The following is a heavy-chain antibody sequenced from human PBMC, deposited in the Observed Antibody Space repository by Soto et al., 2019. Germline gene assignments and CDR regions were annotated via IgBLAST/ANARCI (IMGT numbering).Heavy chain of an antibody. CDR3: ARLTYYDSTGRFDY. CDR2: VYYSGYT. V-gene: IGHV4-59*01. CDR1: GGSISSFH. D-gene: IGHD3-22*01. Sequence: LSLTCTVSGGSISSFHWSWIRQPPGRGLEWIGYVYYSGYTNYNPSLKSRVAMSIDTSKSQFPLRLNSVTAADTAVYYCARLTYYDSTGRFDYWGQGIQVTVSS. J-gene: IGHJ4*02.